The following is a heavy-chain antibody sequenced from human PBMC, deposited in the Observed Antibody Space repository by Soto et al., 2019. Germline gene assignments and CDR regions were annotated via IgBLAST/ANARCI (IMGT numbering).Heavy chain of an antibody. J-gene: IGHJ4*02. D-gene: IGHD2-15*01. CDR2: IDYNGVT. V-gene: IGHV4-39*01. CDR3: GKVLVGATGHADSDS. Sequence: SETLSLTCTVSGGSIYRSGYYWGWIRQPPGRGLEWIGNIDYNGVTYSNPSLKSRVTISRDTSKNQFSLKLTSVTAADTALYYCGKVLVGATGHADSDSWGPGTLVTVSS. CDR1: GGSIYRSGYY.